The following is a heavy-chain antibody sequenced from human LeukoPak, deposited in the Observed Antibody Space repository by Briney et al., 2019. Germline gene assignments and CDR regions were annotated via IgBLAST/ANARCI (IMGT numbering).Heavy chain of an antibody. CDR1: GFTLSSYV. CDR2: ISYDGSNK. V-gene: IGHV3-30*04. Sequence: GGSLRLSCATSGFTLSSYVMHWVRQAPGKGLEWVAVISYDGSNKYYADSVKGRFTISRDNAKNSVYLQMNSLRAEDTALYYCVRRGEYWGQGTLVTVSS. D-gene: IGHD3-16*01. J-gene: IGHJ4*02. CDR3: VRRGEY.